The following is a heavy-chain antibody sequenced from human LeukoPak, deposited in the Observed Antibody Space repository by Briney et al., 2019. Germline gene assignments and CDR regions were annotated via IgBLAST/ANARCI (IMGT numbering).Heavy chain of an antibody. CDR2: IYYSGST. D-gene: IGHD3-22*01. J-gene: IGHJ4*02. Sequence: KPSETLSLTCTVSGGSISSYYWSWIRQPPGKGLERIGYIYYSGSTNYNPSLKSRVTISVDTSKNQFSLKLSSVTAADTAVYYCASMDDSSGYYYRWGQGTLVTVSS. V-gene: IGHV4-59*01. CDR3: ASMDDSSGYYYR. CDR1: GGSISSYY.